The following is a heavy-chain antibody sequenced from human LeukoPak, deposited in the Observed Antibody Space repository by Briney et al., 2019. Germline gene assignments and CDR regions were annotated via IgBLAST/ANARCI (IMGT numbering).Heavy chain of an antibody. V-gene: IGHV1-2*02. CDR3: ARAQVVPAAIPYYYYYGMDV. D-gene: IGHD2-2*01. CDR2: INPNSGGT. CDR1: GGTFSSYA. J-gene: IGHJ6*02. Sequence: ASVKVSCKASGGTFSSYAISWVRQAPGQGLEWMGWINPNSGGTNYAQKFQGRVTMTRDTSISTAYMELSRLRSDDTAVYYCARAQVVPAAIPYYYYYGMDVWGQGTTVTVSS.